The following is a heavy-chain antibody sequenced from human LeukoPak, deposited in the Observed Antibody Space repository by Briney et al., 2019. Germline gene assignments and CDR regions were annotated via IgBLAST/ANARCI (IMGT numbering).Heavy chain of an antibody. J-gene: IGHJ5*02. CDR3: ARDHSPAGIAAAGP. V-gene: IGHV3-7*01. CDR1: GFTFSSYW. Sequence: GGSLRLSCAASGFTFSSYWMSWVRQAPGKGLEWVANIKQDGSEKYYVDSVKGRFTISRDNAKNSLYLQMNSLRAEDTAVYHCARDHSPAGIAAAGPWGQGTLVTVSS. CDR2: IKQDGSEK. D-gene: IGHD6-13*01.